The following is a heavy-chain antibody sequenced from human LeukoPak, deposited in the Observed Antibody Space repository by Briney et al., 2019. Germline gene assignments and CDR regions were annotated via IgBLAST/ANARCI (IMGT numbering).Heavy chain of an antibody. CDR1: GYTFTSYA. CDR2: ISAYNGNT. CDR3: AREGYPSYYYYYMDV. Sequence: ASVKVSCKASGYTFTSYAMHWVRQAPGQRLEWMGWISAYNGNTNYAQKLQGRVTMTTDTSTSTAYMELRSLRSDDTAVYYCAREGYPSYYYYYMDVWGKGTTVTVSS. V-gene: IGHV1-18*01. J-gene: IGHJ6*03. D-gene: IGHD5-12*01.